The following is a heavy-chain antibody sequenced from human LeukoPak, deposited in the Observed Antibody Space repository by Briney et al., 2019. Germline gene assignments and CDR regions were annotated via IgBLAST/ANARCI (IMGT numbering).Heavy chain of an antibody. CDR1: GYSISTGYY. D-gene: IGHD3-9*01. V-gene: IGHV4-34*01. Sequence: PSETLSLTCTVSGYSISTGYYWSWIRQPPGKGLEWIGEINHSGSTNYNPSLKSRVTISVDTSKNQFSLKLSSVTAADTAVYYCARHVPSDFYYDILTGYYRTYYFDYWGQGTLVTVSS. J-gene: IGHJ4*02. CDR3: ARHVPSDFYYDILTGYYRTYYFDY. CDR2: INHSGST.